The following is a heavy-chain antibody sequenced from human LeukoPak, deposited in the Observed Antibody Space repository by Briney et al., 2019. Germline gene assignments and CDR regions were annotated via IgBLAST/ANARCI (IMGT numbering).Heavy chain of an antibody. V-gene: IGHV4-39*02. CDR1: GGSVSSSRYF. CDR2: VYYSGGT. Sequence: PSETLSLTCTVSGGSVSSSRYFWGWIRQPPGKGLEWIESVYYSGGTYYNPSLKSRVTMSVDTSKNHFSLNLRSVTAADTAVYYCARRHGDYAYYSYYGMDVWGQGTTVTVSS. CDR3: ARRHGDYAYYSYYGMDV. J-gene: IGHJ6*02. D-gene: IGHD4-17*01.